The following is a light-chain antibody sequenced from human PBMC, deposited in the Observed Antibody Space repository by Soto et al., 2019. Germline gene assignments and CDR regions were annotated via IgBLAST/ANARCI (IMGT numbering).Light chain of an antibody. J-gene: IGLJ2*01. CDR1: SNDVGAFDY. Sequence: QSALTQPASVSASPGQSISISCTGTSNDVGAFDYVSWYQQHPGKAPKLIIFEVFNRPSGVSTRFSGSKSGSTASLTISGLQAEDEDDYFCSSYTTNTAHVFGGVTKLTVL. CDR3: SSYTTNTAHV. V-gene: IGLV2-14*01. CDR2: EVF.